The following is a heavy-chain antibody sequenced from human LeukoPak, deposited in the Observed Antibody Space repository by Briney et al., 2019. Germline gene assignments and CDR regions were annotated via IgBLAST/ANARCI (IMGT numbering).Heavy chain of an antibody. D-gene: IGHD1-26*01. V-gene: IGHV3-30*18. CDR2: ISYDGSNK. J-gene: IGHJ4*02. Sequence: PGRSLRLSCAASGFTFSSYGMHWVRQAPGKGLEWVAVISYDGSNKYYADSVKGRFTISRDNSKNTLYLQMNSLRAEDTAVYYCAKVNWPRAMVGATHYWGQGTLVTVSS. CDR3: AKVNWPRAMVGATHY. CDR1: GFTFSSYG.